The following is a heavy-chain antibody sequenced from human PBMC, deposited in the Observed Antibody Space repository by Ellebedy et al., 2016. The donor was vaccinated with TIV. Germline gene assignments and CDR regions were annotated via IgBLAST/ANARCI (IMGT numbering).Heavy chain of an antibody. D-gene: IGHD4-17*01. V-gene: IGHV1-18*01. CDR3: ARGASETTPMVDI. CDR2: ISTHSGNT. Sequence: AASVKVSCKASGYTFTSNGISWVRQAPGQGLEWMGWISTHSGNTNYAQKVQGRVTMTTDTSTSTAYMELRSLRSDDTAVYYCARGASETTPMVDIWGQGTMVTVSS. CDR1: GYTFTSNG. J-gene: IGHJ3*02.